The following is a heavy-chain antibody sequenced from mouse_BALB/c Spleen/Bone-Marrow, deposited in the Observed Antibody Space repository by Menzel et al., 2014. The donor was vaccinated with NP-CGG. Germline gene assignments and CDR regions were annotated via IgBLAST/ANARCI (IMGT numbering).Heavy chain of an antibody. J-gene: IGHJ2*01. CDR3: TRSYGSSYEYYFDY. V-gene: IGHV1-69*01. CDR1: GYTFTSYW. Sequence: QVQLQQSGAELVMPGASVKLSCKASGYTFTSYWINWVKQRPGQGLEWIGNIYPSDSYTNYNQKFKDKATLTVDKSSSXAYMQLSSPTSEDSAVYYCTRSYGSSYEYYFDYWGQGTTLTVSS. CDR2: IYPSDSYT. D-gene: IGHD1-1*01.